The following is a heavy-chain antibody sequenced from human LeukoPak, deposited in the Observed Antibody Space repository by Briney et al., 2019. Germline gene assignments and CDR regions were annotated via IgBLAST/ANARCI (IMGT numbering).Heavy chain of an antibody. J-gene: IGHJ4*02. V-gene: IGHV4-38-2*01. D-gene: IGHD3-16*01. CDR3: ASHGDGGVNY. CDR1: GYTISSCCY. Sequence: SETLTLTCAVSGYTISSCCYCCWLRQPPRERLGWVGSIYHSGSTYYNQSLKSRVTISIDTSTNQFYLKLRSGTAADTAVYYCASHGDGGVNYWGQGTLVTVSS. CDR2: IYHSGST.